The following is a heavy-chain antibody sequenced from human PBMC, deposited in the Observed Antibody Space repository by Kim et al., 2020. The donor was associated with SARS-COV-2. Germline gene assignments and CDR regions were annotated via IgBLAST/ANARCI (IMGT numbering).Heavy chain of an antibody. J-gene: IGHJ4*02. V-gene: IGHV3-66*01. D-gene: IGHD4-4*01. CDR3: ARDLGPYSNYVEMDY. CDR2: IYSGGST. Sequence: GGSLRLSCAASGFTVSSNYMSWVRQAPGKGLEWVSVIYSGGSTYYADSVKGRFTISRDNSKNTLYLQMNSLRAEDTAVYYCARDLGPYSNYVEMDYWGQGTLVTVSS. CDR1: GFTVSSNY.